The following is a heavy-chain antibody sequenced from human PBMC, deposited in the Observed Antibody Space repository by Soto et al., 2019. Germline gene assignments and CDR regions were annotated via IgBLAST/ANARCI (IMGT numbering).Heavy chain of an antibody. Sequence: PSETLSLTCTVSGGSISSSSYYWGWIRQPPGKGLEWIGSIYYSGSTYHNPSLKSRVTISVDTSKNQFSLKLSSVTAADTAVYYCARLTVVPAAADYWGQGTLVTVSS. CDR3: ARLTVVPAAADY. D-gene: IGHD2-2*01. V-gene: IGHV4-39*01. CDR1: GGSISSSSYY. CDR2: IYYSGST. J-gene: IGHJ4*02.